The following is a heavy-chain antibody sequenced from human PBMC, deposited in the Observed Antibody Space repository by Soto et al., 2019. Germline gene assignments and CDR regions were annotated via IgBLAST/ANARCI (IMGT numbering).Heavy chain of an antibody. CDR2: VNHRGSA. CDR1: GGPFSGVY. V-gene: IGHV4-34*01. D-gene: IGHD2-21*01. J-gene: IGHJ5*02. CDR3: ARDAFCGSGTCRVGHWFDP. Sequence: MPSETLSLTCAVSGGPFSGVYWSWIRQPPGKGLEWIGGVNHRGSANYNPSLESRVTMSVDTSKNQFSLKLTSVTAADSAVYYCARDAFCGSGTCRVGHWFDPWGQGTLVTVSS.